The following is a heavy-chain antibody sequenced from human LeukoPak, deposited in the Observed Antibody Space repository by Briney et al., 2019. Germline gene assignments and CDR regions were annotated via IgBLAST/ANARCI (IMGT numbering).Heavy chain of an antibody. Sequence: GGSLRLSCAVSGITLSNYGMSWVRQAPGKGLEWVAGISGSGGGTKYADSVKGRFTISRDNSKNTLYLQMNSLRAEDTAVYYCAKVGNSWYRDYFDYWGQGTLVTVSS. V-gene: IGHV3-23*01. CDR3: AKVGNSWYRDYFDY. CDR2: ISGSGGGT. D-gene: IGHD6-13*01. CDR1: GITLSNYG. J-gene: IGHJ4*02.